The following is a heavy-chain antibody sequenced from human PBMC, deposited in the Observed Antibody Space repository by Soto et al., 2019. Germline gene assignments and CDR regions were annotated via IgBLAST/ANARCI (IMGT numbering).Heavy chain of an antibody. J-gene: IGHJ4*02. CDR3: ARDNDSSGEQDY. CDR2: ISGSGGST. V-gene: IGHV3-21*01. Sequence: PGGSLRLSCAASGFTFSNAWMNWVRQAPGKGLEWVSVISGSGGSTHYADSVKGRSTIARDNAKNSLYLQMNSLRAEDTAVYYCARDNDSSGEQDYWGQGTLVTVSS. CDR1: GFTFSNAW. D-gene: IGHD3-22*01.